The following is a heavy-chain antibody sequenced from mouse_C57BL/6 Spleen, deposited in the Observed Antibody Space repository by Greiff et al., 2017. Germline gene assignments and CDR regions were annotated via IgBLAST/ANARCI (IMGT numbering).Heavy chain of an antibody. CDR3: ARRTAQATDAMDY. Sequence: DVKLVESGGDLVKPGGSLKLSCAASGFTFSSYGMSWVRQTPDKRLEWVATISSGGSYTYYPDSVKGRFTISRDNAKNTLYLQMSSLKSEDTAMYYCARRTAQATDAMDYWGQGTSVTVSS. V-gene: IGHV5-6*02. D-gene: IGHD3-2*02. J-gene: IGHJ4*01. CDR2: ISSGGSYT. CDR1: GFTFSSYG.